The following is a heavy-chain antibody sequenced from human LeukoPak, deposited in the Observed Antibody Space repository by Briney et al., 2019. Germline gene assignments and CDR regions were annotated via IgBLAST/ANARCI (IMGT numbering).Heavy chain of an antibody. J-gene: IGHJ4*02. Sequence: SETLSLTCAVYGGSFSGYYWSWIRQPPGKGLECIGEINHSGSTNYNPSPKSRVTISVDTSKNQFSLKLSSVTAADTAVYYCARDSYSGYDWDYFDYWGQGTLVTVSS. V-gene: IGHV4-34*01. CDR1: GGSFSGYY. D-gene: IGHD5-12*01. CDR2: INHSGST. CDR3: ARDSYSGYDWDYFDY.